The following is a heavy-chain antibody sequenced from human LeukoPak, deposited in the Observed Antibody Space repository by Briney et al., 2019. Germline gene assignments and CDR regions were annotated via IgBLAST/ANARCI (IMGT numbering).Heavy chain of an antibody. J-gene: IGHJ3*02. CDR3: ARYMYYYDSGSRRLGANDAFDI. D-gene: IGHD3-22*01. V-gene: IGHV3-48*04. CDR2: ISSSSSTI. Sequence: PGGSLRLSCAASGFTFSSCSMNWVRQAPGKGLEWVSYISSSSSTIYYADSVKGRFTISRDNAKNSLFLQMNSLRAEDTALYYCARYMYYYDSGSRRLGANDAFDIWGRGTTVIVSS. CDR1: GFTFSSCS.